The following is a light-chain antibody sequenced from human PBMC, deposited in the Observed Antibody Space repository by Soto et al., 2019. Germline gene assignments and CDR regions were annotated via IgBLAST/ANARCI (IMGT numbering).Light chain of an antibody. CDR2: GAS. CDR3: HQYGSSPQT. V-gene: IGKV3-20*01. J-gene: IGKJ1*01. CDR1: QSVSGSY. Sequence: EVVLTQSPGTLSLSPGERATLSCRASQSVSGSYLAWYQQKPGQAPRLLIYGASGRATGIPGRFSGSGSGTDFPLTISRLEPEDFAVYYCHQYGSSPQTFGQGTKVEIK.